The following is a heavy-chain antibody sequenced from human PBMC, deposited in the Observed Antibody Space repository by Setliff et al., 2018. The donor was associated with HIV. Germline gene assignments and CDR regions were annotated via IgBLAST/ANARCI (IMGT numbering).Heavy chain of an antibody. D-gene: IGHD3-10*01. J-gene: IGHJ4*02. V-gene: IGHV4-59*12. CDR2: IYYSGST. CDR1: GGSFSGYY. Sequence: PSETLSLTCAVYGGSFSGYYWSWIRQPPGKGLEWIGYIYYSGSTNCNPSLKSRVTISVDTSKNQFSLKLNSVIAADTAVYYCARGLNSYGSGSYLPLGYWGQGTLVTVSS. CDR3: ARGLNSYGSGSYLPLGY.